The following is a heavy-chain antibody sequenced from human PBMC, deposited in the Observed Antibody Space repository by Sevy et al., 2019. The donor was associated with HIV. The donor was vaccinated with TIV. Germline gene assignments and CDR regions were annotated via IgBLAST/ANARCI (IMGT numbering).Heavy chain of an antibody. CDR2: ISNSGSNI. J-gene: IGHJ4*02. D-gene: IGHD4-17*01. CDR3: ARDLPPSATTVAHFDY. Sequence: GGSLRLSCTASGFTFSSYEMNWVRQAPGKGLEWASYISNSGSNIYCSDSVKRRFTISRDNAKNSLYLQINSLRAEDTAVYYCARDLPPSATTVAHFDYWGRGTLVTVSS. CDR1: GFTFSSYE. V-gene: IGHV3-48*03.